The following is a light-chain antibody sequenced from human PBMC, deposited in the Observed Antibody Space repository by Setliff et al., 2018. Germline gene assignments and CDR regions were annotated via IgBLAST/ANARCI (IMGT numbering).Light chain of an antibody. J-gene: IGLJ3*02. CDR3: CSYAGGTSPWV. CDR1: STDVGTFDL. V-gene: IGLV2-23*02. CDR2: EVS. Sequence: QPALTQPASVSASPGQSITISCTGTSTDVGTFDLVSWYQQHPGKAPKLMIYEVSQRPSGVSNRFSGSKSGNTASLTISGLQAEDEADYYCCSYAGGTSPWVFGGGTKVTVL.